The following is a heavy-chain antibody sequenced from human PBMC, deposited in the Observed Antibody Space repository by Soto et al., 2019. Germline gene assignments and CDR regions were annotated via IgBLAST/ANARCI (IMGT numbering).Heavy chain of an antibody. V-gene: IGHV4-30-4*01. CDR3: ARDAAIGSGYYYYGMDV. CDR2: IYYSGST. Sequence: QVQLQESGPGLVKPSQTLSLTCTVSGGSISSGDYYWSWIRQPPGKGLEWIGYIYYSGSTYYNPSLKSRVTLSVDTSKNQFSLKLSSVTAADTAVYYCARDAAIGSGYYYYGMDVWGQGTTVTVSS. CDR1: GGSISSGDYY. J-gene: IGHJ6*02. D-gene: IGHD3-16*01.